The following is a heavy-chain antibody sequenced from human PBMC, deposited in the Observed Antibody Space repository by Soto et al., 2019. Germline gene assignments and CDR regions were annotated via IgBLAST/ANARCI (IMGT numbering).Heavy chain of an antibody. D-gene: IGHD3-22*01. CDR2: INPSGGST. V-gene: IGHV1-46*01. CDR3: ARGRYYYDSSGQYFDY. CDR1: GYTFTSYY. J-gene: IGHJ4*02. Sequence: GASVKVSCKASGYTFTSYYMHWVRQAPGQGLEWMGIINPSGGSTSYAQKFQGRVTMTRDTSTSTVYMELSSLRSEDTAVYYCARGRYYYDSSGQYFDYWGQGTLVTVSS.